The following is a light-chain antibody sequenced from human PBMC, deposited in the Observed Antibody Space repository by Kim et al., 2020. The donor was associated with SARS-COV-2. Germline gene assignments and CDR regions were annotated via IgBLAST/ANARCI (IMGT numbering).Light chain of an antibody. Sequence: SASPGDKVTITRRLTQNITRYLAWFQQKPGKAPHLLIYAAYTLHTGAPSRFSGSGSGTDFTLTINPLQSEDSATYFCQQYFDFPYTFGQGTKLEI. CDR2: AAY. J-gene: IGKJ2*01. CDR3: QQYFDFPYT. CDR1: QNITRY. V-gene: IGKV1D-8*02.